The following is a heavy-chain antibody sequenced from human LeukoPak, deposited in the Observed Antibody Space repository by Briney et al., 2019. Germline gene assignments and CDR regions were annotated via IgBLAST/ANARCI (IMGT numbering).Heavy chain of an antibody. J-gene: IGHJ6*02. V-gene: IGHV1-8*01. CDR3: ARGSLSVGSYFYYYYGMDV. CDR1: GYTFTSYD. CDR2: MNPNSGNT. D-gene: IGHD1-26*01. Sequence: ASVKVSCTASGYTFTSYDINWVRQATGQGLEWMGWMNPNSGNTGYAQKFQGRVTMTRNTSISTAYMELSSLRSEDTAVYYCARGSLSVGSYFYYYYGMDVWGQGTTVTVSS.